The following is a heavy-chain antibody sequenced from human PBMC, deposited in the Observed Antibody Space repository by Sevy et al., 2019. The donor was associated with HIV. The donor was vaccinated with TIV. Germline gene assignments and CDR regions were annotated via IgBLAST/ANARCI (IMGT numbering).Heavy chain of an antibody. J-gene: IGHJ4*02. D-gene: IGHD2-15*01. CDR2: INQDGTET. CDR1: GFIYSNYW. CDR3: AFQECTSKPVVCDY. V-gene: IGHV3-7*01. Sequence: GGSLRLSCAASGFIYSNYWMSWVRQAPGKGPEWVANINQDGTETDYVDSVKGRFTISRDNAKNTVYLQMNSLRAEDTALYYCAFQECTSKPVVCDYWGRGTLVTVSS.